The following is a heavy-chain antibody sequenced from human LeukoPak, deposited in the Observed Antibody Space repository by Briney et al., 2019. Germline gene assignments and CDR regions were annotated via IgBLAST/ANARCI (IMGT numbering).Heavy chain of an antibody. CDR1: GITFSSFA. D-gene: IGHD3-16*02. CDR2: ISGNGGST. Sequence: GGSLRLSCAASGITFSSFAMSWVRQTPGKGLEWVSAISGNGGSTYNADSVKGRFTISRDNSKNTLYLQMNSLRAEDTAVYYCAKVGDYVWGSYRYFDYWGQGTLVTVSS. CDR3: AKVGDYVWGSYRYFDY. V-gene: IGHV3-23*01. J-gene: IGHJ4*02.